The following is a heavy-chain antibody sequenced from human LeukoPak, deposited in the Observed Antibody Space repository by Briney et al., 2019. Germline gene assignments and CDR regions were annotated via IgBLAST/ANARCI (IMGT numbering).Heavy chain of an antibody. CDR3: ARGLDAASGLANFDY. CDR1: GYTFSYFG. D-gene: IGHD1-1*01. CDR2: INGYNGNT. V-gene: IGHV1-18*01. Sequence: ASVKVSCKGSGYTFSYFGINWVRQAPGQGLEWMGWINGYNGNTNYAQKSEGRLSLTTDTATSTVYMELKNLTSDDTAVYFCARGLDAASGLANFDYWGQGTLITVSS. J-gene: IGHJ4*02.